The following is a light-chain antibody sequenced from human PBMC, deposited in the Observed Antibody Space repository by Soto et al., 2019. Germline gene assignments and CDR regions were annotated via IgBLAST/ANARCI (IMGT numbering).Light chain of an antibody. Sequence: DIQMTQSPSTLSASVGDRVTITCRASQSISSWLAWYQQKPGKAPKLLIYKASSLESGVPSRFSGSGSGTEFTLTIRSLQPDDFATYYCQQYNSYSPRTFGQGTTVDIK. J-gene: IGKJ1*01. CDR2: KAS. CDR3: QQYNSYSPRT. CDR1: QSISSW. V-gene: IGKV1-5*03.